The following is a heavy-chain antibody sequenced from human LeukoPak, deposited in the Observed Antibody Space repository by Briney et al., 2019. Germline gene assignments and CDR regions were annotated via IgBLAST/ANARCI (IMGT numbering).Heavy chain of an antibody. D-gene: IGHD3-3*01. CDR3: ARGPTYYDFWSGYYRGGSYYYYYMDV. CDR1: GYTFTSYD. Sequence: ASVKVSCKASGYTFTSYDINWVRQATGQGLEWMGWMNPNSGHTGYAQKFQGRVTMTRNTSISTAYMELSSLRSEDTAVYYCARGPTYYDFWSGYYRGGSYYYYYMDVWGKGTTVTVSS. J-gene: IGHJ6*03. CDR2: MNPNSGHT. V-gene: IGHV1-8*01.